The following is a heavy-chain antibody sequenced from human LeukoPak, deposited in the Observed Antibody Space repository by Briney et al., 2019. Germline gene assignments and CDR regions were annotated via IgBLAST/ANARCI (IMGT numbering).Heavy chain of an antibody. CDR2: INHSGST. D-gene: IGHD6-19*01. V-gene: IGHV4-34*01. J-gene: IGHJ4*02. CDR3: ARMRRQWPVLVY. Sequence: SETLSLTCAVYGGSFSGYYWSWIRQPPGKGLEWIGEINHSGSTNYNPSLKSRVTISVDTSKNQFSLKLSSVTAAATAVYYCARMRRQWPVLVYWGQGTLVTVSS. CDR1: GGSFSGYY.